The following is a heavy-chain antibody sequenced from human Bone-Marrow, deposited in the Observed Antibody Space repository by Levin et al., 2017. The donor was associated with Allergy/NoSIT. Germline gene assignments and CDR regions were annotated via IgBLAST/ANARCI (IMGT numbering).Heavy chain of an antibody. J-gene: IGHJ3*02. V-gene: IGHV5-10-1*01. CDR1: GYSFTTNW. D-gene: IGHD6-19*01. CDR3: ARQSTRNGWFNDAFDI. CDR2: IDPSDSDS. Sequence: PGESLKISCKGSGYSFTTNWISWVRQMPGKGLEWMGRIDPSDSDSTYRPSFQGHVTMSIDKFTSTAYLQWSSLKASDKAIYYCARQSTRNGWFNDAFDIWGQGTMVTVSS.